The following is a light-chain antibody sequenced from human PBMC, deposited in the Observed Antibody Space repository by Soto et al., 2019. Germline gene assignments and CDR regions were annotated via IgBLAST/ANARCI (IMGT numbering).Light chain of an antibody. CDR2: EVT. J-gene: IGLJ3*02. CDR3: SSYAGSNNWV. CDR1: SSDVGGYDY. Sequence: QPVLTQPPSASGSPGQSVTISCTGTSSDVGGYDYVSWYQQHPGKAPKLMIYEVTKRPSGVPDRFSGSKSGNTASLTVSGLQAEDEADYYCSSYAGSNNWVFGGGTKRTVL. V-gene: IGLV2-8*01.